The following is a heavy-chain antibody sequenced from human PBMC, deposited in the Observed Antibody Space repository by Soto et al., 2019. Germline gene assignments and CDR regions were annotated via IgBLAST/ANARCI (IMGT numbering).Heavy chain of an antibody. CDR1: GFTFGDSY. V-gene: IGHV3-11*06. CDR2: ISPGSRYP. CDR3: VRGGCGGLFDP. J-gene: IGHJ5*02. D-gene: IGHD2-21*01. Sequence: GSLRLSCAGSGFTFGDSYMSWIRQAPGKGLEWLSYISPGSRYPAYADSVKGRFTISRDNAKRSLYLQMMSLTAEDTAIYYCVRGGCGGLFDPSGQGTMVTVSS.